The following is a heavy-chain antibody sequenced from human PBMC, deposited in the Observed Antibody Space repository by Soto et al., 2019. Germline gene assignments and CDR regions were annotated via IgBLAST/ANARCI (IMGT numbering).Heavy chain of an antibody. D-gene: IGHD6-13*01. CDR1: GFSLSNAGLG. Sequence: QVTVKESGPVLVQPPEXXTLTCTVSGFSLSNAGLGVSWIRQPPGKALEWLAHIFSNDDKSYSTSLKSRITITKDPPKSQVVLTMTNLDTVDTATYYCATTNSTSWYRFDPWGQGTLVTVAS. V-gene: IGHV2-26*01. CDR3: ATTNSTSWYRFDP. J-gene: IGHJ5*02. CDR2: IFSNDDK.